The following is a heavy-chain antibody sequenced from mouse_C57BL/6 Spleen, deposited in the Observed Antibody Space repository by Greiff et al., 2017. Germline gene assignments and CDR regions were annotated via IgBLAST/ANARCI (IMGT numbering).Heavy chain of an antibody. D-gene: IGHD1-1*01. V-gene: IGHV1-81*01. CDR2: IYPRSGNT. CDR3: ARITTVVATDY. J-gene: IGHJ2*01. Sequence: QVQLVESGAELARPGASVKLSCKASGYTFTSYGISWVKQRTGQGLEWIGEIYPRSGNTYYNEKFKGKATLTADKSSSTAYMELRSLTSEDSAVYFCARITTVVATDYWGQGTTLTVSS. CDR1: GYTFTSYG.